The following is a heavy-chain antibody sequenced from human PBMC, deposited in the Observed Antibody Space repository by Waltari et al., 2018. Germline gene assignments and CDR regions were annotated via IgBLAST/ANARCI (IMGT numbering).Heavy chain of an antibody. CDR2: LHYGGSS. V-gene: IGHV4-39*01. CDR1: GVSISTSRYY. D-gene: IGHD1-7*01. CDR3: ATLPIPLELWYFDL. J-gene: IGHJ2*01. Sequence: QLQLQESGPGLVNPSETLSLTCTVSGVSISTSRYYWGWIRQPPGKGLDWIGSLHYGGSSYFNPSRKSRVTIAVDTSKNQCSLKLTSVTAADTAVYYCATLPIPLELWYFDLWGRGTLVTVSS.